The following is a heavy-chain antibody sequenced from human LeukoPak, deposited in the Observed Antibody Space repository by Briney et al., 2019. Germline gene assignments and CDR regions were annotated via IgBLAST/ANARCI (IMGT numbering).Heavy chain of an antibody. CDR2: IIPIFGTA. CDR1: GGTFSSYA. V-gene: IGHV1-69*13. D-gene: IGHD2-15*01. J-gene: IGHJ4*02. CDR3: ARRYCSGGSCYSGSDFDY. Sequence: SVKVSCKASGGTFSSYAISWVRQAPGQGLEWMGGIIPIFGTANYAQKFQGRVTITADESTSTAYMELSSLRSEDTAVYYCARRYCSGGSCYSGSDFDYWGQGTLVTVSS.